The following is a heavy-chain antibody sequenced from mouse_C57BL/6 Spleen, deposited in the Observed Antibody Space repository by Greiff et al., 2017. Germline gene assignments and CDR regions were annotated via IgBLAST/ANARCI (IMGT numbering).Heavy chain of an antibody. Sequence: QVHVKQSGAELVRPGASVTLSCKASGYTFTDYEMHWVKQTPVHGLEWIGAIDPETGGTAYNQKFKGKAILTADKSSSTAYMELRSLTSEDSAVYYCTRNWVAMDYWGQGTSVTVSS. V-gene: IGHV1-15*01. D-gene: IGHD4-1*01. CDR1: GYTFTDYE. J-gene: IGHJ4*01. CDR2: IDPETGGT. CDR3: TRNWVAMDY.